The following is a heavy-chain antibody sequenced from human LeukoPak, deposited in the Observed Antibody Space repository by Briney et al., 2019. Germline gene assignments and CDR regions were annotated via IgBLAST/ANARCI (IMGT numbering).Heavy chain of an antibody. Sequence: SETLSFTCTVSGGSISSYYWSWIRQSPGRGLDWIGYIYYSGITNYNPSLKSRVTISVDTSKNQFSLKLSSVTAADTAVYHCARVRDSGYYDFDYWGQGTLVTVSS. J-gene: IGHJ4*02. CDR3: ARVRDSGYYDFDY. D-gene: IGHD3-22*01. CDR2: IYYSGIT. V-gene: IGHV4-59*01. CDR1: GGSISSYY.